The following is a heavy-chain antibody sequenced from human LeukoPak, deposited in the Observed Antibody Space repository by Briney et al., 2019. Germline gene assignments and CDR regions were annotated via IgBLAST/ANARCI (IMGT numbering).Heavy chain of an antibody. J-gene: IGHJ4*02. CDR1: GGSISSGSYY. CDR3: ARVLSGSNYGVDY. D-gene: IGHD1-26*01. V-gene: IGHV4-61*02. CDR2: IYTSGST. Sequence: SETLSLTCTVSGGSISSGSYYWSWIRQPAGKGLEWIGRIYTSGSTNYNPSLKSRVTISVDTSKNQFSLKLSSVTAADTAVYYCARVLSGSNYGVDYWGQGTLVTVSS.